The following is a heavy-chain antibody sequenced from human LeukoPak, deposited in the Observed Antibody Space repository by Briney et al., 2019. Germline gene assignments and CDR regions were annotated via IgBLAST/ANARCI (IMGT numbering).Heavy chain of an antibody. CDR1: GFTFSDYS. CDR2: IRYDGNNK. J-gene: IGHJ4*02. V-gene: IGHV3-30*02. D-gene: IGHD6-13*01. CDR3: ARERAAAGYWYYFDY. Sequence: PGGSLRLSCAASGFTFSDYSMHWVRQAPGKGLNWVAFIRYDGNNKYYADSVKGRFTISRDNSKNMLYLEMNSLRAEDTAVYYCARERAAAGYWYYFDYWGQGTLVTVSS.